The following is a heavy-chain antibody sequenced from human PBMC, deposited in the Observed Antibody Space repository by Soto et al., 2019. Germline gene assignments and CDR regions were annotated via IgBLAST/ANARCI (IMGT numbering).Heavy chain of an antibody. CDR2: VGTKGDNYAT. D-gene: IGHD2-2*01. V-gene: IGHV3-73*01. J-gene: IGHJ6*03. Sequence: GGSLRLSCAASGFSFSGSAMHWVRQASGKGLEWVGRVGTKGDNYATTYAASVEGRFTISRDDSWNTAYLQMNSLKTEDTAVYNCIPAPWYYLDVWGKGTTVTVSS. CDR1: GFSFSGSA. CDR3: IPAPWYYLDV.